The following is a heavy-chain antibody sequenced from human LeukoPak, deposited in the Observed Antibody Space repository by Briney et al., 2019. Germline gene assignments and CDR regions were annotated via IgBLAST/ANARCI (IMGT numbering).Heavy chain of an antibody. CDR3: ARSSWRSAWYYYMDV. D-gene: IGHD3-3*01. V-gene: IGHV1-69*05. CDR1: GGTFSSYA. Sequence: SVKVSCKASGGTFSSYAISWVRQAPGQGLEWMGGIIPIFGTANYAQKFQGRVTITTDESTSTAYMEMRSLRSEDTAVYYCARSSWRSAWYYYMDVWGKGTTVTVSS. J-gene: IGHJ6*03. CDR2: IIPIFGTA.